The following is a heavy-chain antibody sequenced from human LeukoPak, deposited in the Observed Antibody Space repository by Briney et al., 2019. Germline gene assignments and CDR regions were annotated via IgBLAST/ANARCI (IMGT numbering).Heavy chain of an antibody. J-gene: IGHJ4*02. CDR2: ISAYNGNT. V-gene: IGHV1-18*01. Sequence: ASVKVPCKASGYTFTSYGISWVRQAPGKGLEWMGWISAYNGNTNYAQKLQGRVTMTTDTSTSTAYMELRSLRSDDTAVYYCARAETYYDFWSGYYTTDYWGQGTLVTVSS. D-gene: IGHD3-3*01. CDR1: GYTFTSYG. CDR3: ARAETYYDFWSGYYTTDY.